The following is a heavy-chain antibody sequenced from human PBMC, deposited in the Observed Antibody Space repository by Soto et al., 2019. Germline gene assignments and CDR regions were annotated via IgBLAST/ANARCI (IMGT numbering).Heavy chain of an antibody. J-gene: IGHJ4*02. Sequence: QVQLQESGPGLVKPSETLSLTCTVSGGSVSSGSYYWSWIRQPPGKGLEWIGYIYYSGSTNYNPSLKSRVHISDDTSKYQVSLMLSSVTAADTAVYYCASSYYYDSSGYQIDYWGQGTLVTVSS. V-gene: IGHV4-61*01. CDR1: GGSVSSGSYY. CDR2: IYYSGST. CDR3: ASSYYYDSSGYQIDY. D-gene: IGHD3-22*01.